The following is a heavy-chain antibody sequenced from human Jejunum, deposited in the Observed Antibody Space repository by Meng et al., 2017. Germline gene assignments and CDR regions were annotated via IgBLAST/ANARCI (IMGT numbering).Heavy chain of an antibody. CDR1: GASVSSGNYY. J-gene: IGHJ2*01. CDR2: IYYRGST. V-gene: IGHV4-31*01. CDR3: ARVRWKSSYWYFDL. D-gene: IGHD5-24*01. Sequence: VHLQQPGPGLVKPSQTLSLTCTVSGASVSSGNYYWTWIRQPPAKGLEWIGYIYYRGSTYYNPALQSMVTISIDLSENQFSLKLTLETAADTAVYYCARVRWKSSYWYFDLWGRGTLVTVSS.